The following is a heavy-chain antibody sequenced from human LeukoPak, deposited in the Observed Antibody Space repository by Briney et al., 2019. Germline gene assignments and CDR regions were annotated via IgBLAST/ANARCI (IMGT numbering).Heavy chain of an antibody. D-gene: IGHD3-9*01. Sequence: ASVKVSCKASGGTFSSYAISRVRQAPGQGLEWMGWINPNSGGANYAQKFQGRVTMTGDTSISTAYMELTRLRSDDTAMYYCARALRTNILTTDYWGQGTLVTVSS. J-gene: IGHJ4*02. CDR3: ARALRTNILTTDY. CDR1: GGTFSSYA. CDR2: INPNSGGA. V-gene: IGHV1-2*02.